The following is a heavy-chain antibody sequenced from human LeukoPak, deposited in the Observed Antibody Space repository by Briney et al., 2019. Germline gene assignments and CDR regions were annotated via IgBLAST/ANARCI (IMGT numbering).Heavy chain of an antibody. D-gene: IGHD6-13*01. CDR2: IIPIFGTA. V-gene: IGHV1-69*05. CDR3: ARGGLADAHAAGL. J-gene: IGHJ3*01. Sequence: SVKVSCKASGGTFSGYAISWVRQAPGQGLEWMGGIIPIFGTANYAQKFQGRVTMTRDTSTSTVYMELSSLRSEDTAVYYCARGGLADAHAAGLWGQGTMVTVSS. CDR1: GGTFSGYA.